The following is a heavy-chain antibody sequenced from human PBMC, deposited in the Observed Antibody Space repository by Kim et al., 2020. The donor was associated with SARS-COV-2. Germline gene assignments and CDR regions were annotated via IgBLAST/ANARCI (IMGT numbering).Heavy chain of an antibody. CDR1: RFTFSSYA. J-gene: IGHJ4*02. D-gene: IGHD6-19*01. V-gene: IGHV3-30-3*01. Sequence: GGSLRLSCAASRFTFSSYAMHWVRQAPGKGLEWVAVISYDGSNKYYADSVKGRFTISRDNSKNTLYLQMNSLRAEDTAVYYCARGWSSGWYFDYWGQGTLVTVSS. CDR2: ISYDGSNK. CDR3: ARGWSSGWYFDY.